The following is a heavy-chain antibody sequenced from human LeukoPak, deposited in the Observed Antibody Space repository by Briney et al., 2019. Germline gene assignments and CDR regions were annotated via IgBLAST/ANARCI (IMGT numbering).Heavy chain of an antibody. D-gene: IGHD6-13*01. CDR2: IYTSGST. CDR3: ARLSSSWYQDWYFDL. J-gene: IGHJ2*01. Sequence: PSETLSLTCTVSGGSISNYDWSWIRQPAGKGLEWIGRIYTSGSTNHNPSLKSRVTMSEDTSKKQFSLKLSSVTAADTAVYYCARLSSSWYQDWYFDLWGRGTLVTVSS. CDR1: GGSISNYD. V-gene: IGHV4-4*07.